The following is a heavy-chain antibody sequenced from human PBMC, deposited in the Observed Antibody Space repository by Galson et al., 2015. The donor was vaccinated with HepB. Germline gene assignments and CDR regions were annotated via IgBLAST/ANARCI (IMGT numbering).Heavy chain of an antibody. V-gene: IGHV3-33*01. Sequence: SLRLSCAATGFIFSNYGMHWVRQAPGKGLEWVASIWYDGSNEYYADSVKGRLTISRDNSKNTLYLQMNNLRAEDTAVYYCARTYGDYALAYFDYWGQGALVTVSS. CDR2: IWYDGSNE. J-gene: IGHJ4*02. CDR1: GFIFSNYG. CDR3: ARTYGDYALAYFDY. D-gene: IGHD4-17*01.